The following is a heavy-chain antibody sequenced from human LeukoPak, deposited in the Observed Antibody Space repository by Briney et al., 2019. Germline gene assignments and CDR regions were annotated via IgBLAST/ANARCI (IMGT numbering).Heavy chain of an antibody. CDR3: TRYGGEFSSSYGY. CDR2: VYPGDSTT. J-gene: IGHJ4*02. CDR1: GYSFPNYW. V-gene: IGHV5-51*01. D-gene: IGHD6-6*01. Sequence: GESLKISCQASGYSFPNYWIGWVRQMPGKGLEWVGTVYPGDSTTKYRPSLQGQVTISADKSINTAYLQLSSLKPSDTAMYYCTRYGGEFSSSYGYWGQGTLVTVSS.